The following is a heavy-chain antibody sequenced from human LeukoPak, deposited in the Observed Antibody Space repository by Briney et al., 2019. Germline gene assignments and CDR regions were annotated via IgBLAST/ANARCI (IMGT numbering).Heavy chain of an antibody. Sequence: GASVKVSCKASGYTFSNYGISWVRQAPGQGLEWMGWISGYNDNTKYAEKFQGRVTMTTDTSTSTAYMELRSLTSDDTAVYYCGRGHVVVPAAIEYWGQGTLVTVSS. CDR2: ISGYNDNT. J-gene: IGHJ4*02. CDR1: GYTFSNYG. D-gene: IGHD2-2*01. CDR3: GRGHVVVPAAIEY. V-gene: IGHV1-18*01.